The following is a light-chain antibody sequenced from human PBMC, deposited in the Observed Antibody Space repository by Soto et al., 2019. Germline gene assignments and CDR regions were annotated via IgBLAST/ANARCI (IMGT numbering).Light chain of an antibody. CDR1: EAISNY. V-gene: IGKV1-17*03. CDR2: AAS. Sequence: DIQMTQSPSPLSASVGDRVSITCRASEAISNYLAWYQQQPGKVPKLLVYAASTLQSGVPSRFSGSGSGTEFTLTISSLQPEDFATYYCLQHNSYPPTFGQGTRLEIK. CDR3: LQHNSYPPT. J-gene: IGKJ5*01.